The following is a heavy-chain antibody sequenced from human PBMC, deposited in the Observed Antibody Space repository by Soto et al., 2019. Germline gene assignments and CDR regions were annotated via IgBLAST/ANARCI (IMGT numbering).Heavy chain of an antibody. D-gene: IGHD5-12*01. V-gene: IGHV3-33*01. CDR3: AIDPGYSNYDFDY. J-gene: IGHJ4*02. Sequence: QVQLVESGGGVVQPGRSLRLSCVASGFTFSSHAMHWVRQAPGKGLEWVAVIWYDGSKKYYADSVKGRFTVARDDSKNTLYLQMNSLRVEDTAVYYCAIDPGYSNYDFDYWGQGTLVTVSP. CDR2: IWYDGSKK. CDR1: GFTFSSHA.